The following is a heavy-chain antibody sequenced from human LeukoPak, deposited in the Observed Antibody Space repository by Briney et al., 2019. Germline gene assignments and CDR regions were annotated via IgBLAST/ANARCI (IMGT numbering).Heavy chain of an antibody. D-gene: IGHD3-10*01. CDR1: GYSISSGYY. V-gene: IGHV4-38-2*01. J-gene: IGHJ4*02. CDR2: IYHSGST. Sequence: PSETLSLTCAVSGYSISSGYYWGWIRQPPGKGLEWLGSIYHSGSTYYNPSLKSRVTISVDTSKNQFSLKLSSVTAADTAVYYCARRNTMVRGVIPQRGRFDYWGQGTLVTVSS. CDR3: ARRNTMVRGVIPQRGRFDY.